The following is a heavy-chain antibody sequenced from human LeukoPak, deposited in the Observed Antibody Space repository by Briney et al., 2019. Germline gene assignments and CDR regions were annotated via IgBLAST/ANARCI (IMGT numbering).Heavy chain of an antibody. CDR3: ARSREPGRDGDY. Sequence: GGSLRLSCAASGFTFSSWVRQAPGEGLEWVSTISGSGGSRSYADSVKGRFTISRDNSKNTLFLQMNTLRAEDTAVYYCARSREPGRDGDYWGQGTLVTVSS. D-gene: IGHD5-24*01. J-gene: IGHJ4*02. V-gene: IGHV3-23*01. CDR1: GFTFSS. CDR2: ISGSGGSR.